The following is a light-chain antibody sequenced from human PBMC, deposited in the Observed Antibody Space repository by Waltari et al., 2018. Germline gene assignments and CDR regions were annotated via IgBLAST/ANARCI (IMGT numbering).Light chain of an antibody. CDR3: QAWDSRHVI. J-gene: IGLJ2*01. CDR1: KLGDKY. Sequence: SYELTQPPSVSVSPGQTASITCSGDKLGDKYASWYQQKPGQSPVLVICQDTKRPSGIPERFSGSNYGNTATLTISGTQAMDEADYYCQAWDSRHVIIGGGTKLTVL. V-gene: IGLV3-1*01. CDR2: QDT.